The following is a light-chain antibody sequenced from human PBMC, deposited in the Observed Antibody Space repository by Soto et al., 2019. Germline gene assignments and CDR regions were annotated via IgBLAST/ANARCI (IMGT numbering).Light chain of an antibody. Sequence: QSVLTQPPSVSAAPGQKVTISCSGSSSNIGSNYVSWYQQLPGTAPTLLIYDNSQRPSGIPDRFSGSKSGTSATLGITGLQTGDEADYYCGTWDSSLSAGVFGGGTKLTVL. CDR3: GTWDSSLSAGV. CDR2: DNS. J-gene: IGLJ2*01. V-gene: IGLV1-51*01. CDR1: SSNIGSNY.